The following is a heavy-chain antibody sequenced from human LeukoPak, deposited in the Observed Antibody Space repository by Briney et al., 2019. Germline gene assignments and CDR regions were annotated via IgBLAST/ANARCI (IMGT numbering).Heavy chain of an antibody. CDR2: INDRGHT. Sequence: GSLRLSCAASGFTLSSYSMNWVRQSPGKGLEWIGEINDRGHTNYNPSLESRVTISVDTSKKQFSLKLNSVTAADTAVYYCARDPTTVVTTPYYFDFWGQGTLVTVSS. D-gene: IGHD4-23*01. CDR1: GFTLSSYS. V-gene: IGHV4-34*01. CDR3: ARDPTTVVTTPYYFDF. J-gene: IGHJ4*02.